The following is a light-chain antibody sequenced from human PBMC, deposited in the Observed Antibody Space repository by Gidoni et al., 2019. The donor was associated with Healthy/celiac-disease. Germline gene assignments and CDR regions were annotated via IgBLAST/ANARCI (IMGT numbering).Light chain of an antibody. V-gene: IGKV3-20*01. CDR3: QQYGSSPLMYT. CDR2: GAS. Sequence: IVLTQSPGPLSLSPGERATLSCRASQSISSSYLAWYQQKPGQAPRLLIYGASSRATGIPDRFSGSGSGTDVTLTISRLEPEDFAVYYCQQYGSSPLMYTFGQGTKLEIK. CDR1: QSISSSY. J-gene: IGKJ2*01.